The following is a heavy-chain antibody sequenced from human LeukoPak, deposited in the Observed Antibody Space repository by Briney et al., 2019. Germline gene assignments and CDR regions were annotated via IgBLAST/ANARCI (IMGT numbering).Heavy chain of an antibody. CDR2: IYPNSGAT. CDR3: ARGSNGQRPYYFDY. Sequence: ASVKVSCKASGYTFTGYYMHWVRQSPRQGLECMGRIYPNSGATNYAQNFQGRVSMTRDTSISTAYMYLSGLTSHDTAVYYCARGSNGQRPYYFDYWGQGALVTVSS. D-gene: IGHD6-13*01. J-gene: IGHJ4*02. CDR1: GYTFTGYY. V-gene: IGHV1-2*06.